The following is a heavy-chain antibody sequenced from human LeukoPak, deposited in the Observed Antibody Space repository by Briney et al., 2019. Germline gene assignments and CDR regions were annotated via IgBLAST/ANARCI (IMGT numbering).Heavy chain of an antibody. CDR1: GYTFTSYA. V-gene: IGHV7-4-1*02. CDR3: AREVTYYDFWSGYYNYYYYMDV. J-gene: IGHJ6*03. D-gene: IGHD3-3*01. Sequence: ASVKVSCKASGYTFTSYAMSWVRQAPGQGLEWMGWINTNTGNPTYAQGFTGRFVFSLDTSVSTAYLQISSLKAEDTAVYYCAREVTYYDFWSGYYNYYYYMDVWGKGTTVTVSS. CDR2: INTNTGNP.